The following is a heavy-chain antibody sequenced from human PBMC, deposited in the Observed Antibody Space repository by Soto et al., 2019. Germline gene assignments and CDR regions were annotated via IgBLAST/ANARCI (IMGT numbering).Heavy chain of an antibody. V-gene: IGHV5-10-1*01. CDR1: GYSFTIYW. CDR3: XRHLGPLGIAAANWFDP. Sequence: GESMKISCKGSGYSFTIYWISWVRQMPGKGLEWMGRIDPSDSYTNYSPSFQGHVTISADKSISTAYLQWSSLKASDTAMYYCXRHLGPLGIAAANWFDPWGQGTLVTVSS. J-gene: IGHJ5*02. D-gene: IGHD6-13*01. CDR2: IDPSDSYT.